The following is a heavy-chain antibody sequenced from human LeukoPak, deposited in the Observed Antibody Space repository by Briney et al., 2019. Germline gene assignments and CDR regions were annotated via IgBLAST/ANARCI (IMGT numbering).Heavy chain of an antibody. CDR2: INPNSGGT. Sequence: ASVKVSXKASGYTFTGYYMHWMRQAPGQGLEWMGWINPNSGGTNYAQKFQGRVTMTRDTSISTAYMELSRLRSDDTAEYYCASERNYYDTSGYYYAGVDYWGQGTLVTVSS. CDR1: GYTFTGYY. J-gene: IGHJ4*02. D-gene: IGHD3-22*01. CDR3: ASERNYYDTSGYYYAGVDY. V-gene: IGHV1-2*02.